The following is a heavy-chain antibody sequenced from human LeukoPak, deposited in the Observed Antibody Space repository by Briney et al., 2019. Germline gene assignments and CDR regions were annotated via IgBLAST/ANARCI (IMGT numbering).Heavy chain of an antibody. V-gene: IGHV3-23*01. D-gene: IGHD2-2*01. J-gene: IGHJ4*02. CDR1: GFTFSNQA. CDR3: AKVASLCTSTSCVRGGFDY. Sequence: GWSLRLSCTSSGFTFSNQAMSWVRQAPGKGLDWVSSLTGIGGSTYYADSVKGRFTISRDNSQNPLYLQMHRLRAEDTAKYYCAKVASLCTSTSCVRGGFDYWGQGTLVTVSS. CDR2: LTGIGGST.